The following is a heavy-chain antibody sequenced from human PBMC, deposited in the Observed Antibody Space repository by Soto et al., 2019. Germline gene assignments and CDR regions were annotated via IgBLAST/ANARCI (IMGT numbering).Heavy chain of an antibody. V-gene: IGHV3-11*01. CDR1: GVTFSDYY. CDR3: ARAGSNFWSGYSTWGDYYYYMDV. D-gene: IGHD3-3*01. CDR2: ISSSGSTI. Sequence: GGSLRLSCAASGVTFSDYYMSWIRQAPGKGLEWVSYISSSGSTIYYADSVKGRFTISRDNAKNSLYLQMNSLRAEDTAVYYCARAGSNFWSGYSTWGDYYYYMDVWGKGTTVTVSS. J-gene: IGHJ6*03.